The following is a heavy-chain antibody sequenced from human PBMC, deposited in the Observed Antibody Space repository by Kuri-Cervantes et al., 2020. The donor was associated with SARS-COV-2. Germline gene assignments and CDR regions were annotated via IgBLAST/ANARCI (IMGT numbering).Heavy chain of an antibody. V-gene: IGHV3-11*04. Sequence: GGSLRLSCAASGFTFSDYYMSWIRQAPGKGLEWVSYISSSGSTIYYADSVKGRFTISRDNAKNSLYLQMNSLRAEDTAVYYCARDPGYCSSTSCYVAYFDYWGQGTLVTVSS. J-gene: IGHJ4*02. D-gene: IGHD2-2*01. CDR1: GFTFSDYY. CDR3: ARDPGYCSSTSCYVAYFDY. CDR2: ISSSGSTI.